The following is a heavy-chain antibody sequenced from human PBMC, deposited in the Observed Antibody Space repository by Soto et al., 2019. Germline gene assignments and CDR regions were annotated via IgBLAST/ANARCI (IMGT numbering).Heavy chain of an antibody. V-gene: IGHV1-69*06. CDR2: IIPIFGTA. CDR1: GGTFSSYA. D-gene: IGHD6-19*01. CDR3: ALRIAVAGGVSYYGMDA. J-gene: IGHJ6*02. Sequence: GASVQVSCKASGGTFSSYAISWVRQAPGQGLEWMGGIIPIFGTANYAQKFQGRVTITADKSTSTAYMELSSLRSEDTAVYYCALRIAVAGGVSYYGMDAWGQGTTVTVYS.